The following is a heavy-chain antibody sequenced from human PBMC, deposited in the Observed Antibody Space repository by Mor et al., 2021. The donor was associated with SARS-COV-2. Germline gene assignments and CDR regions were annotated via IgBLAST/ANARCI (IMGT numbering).Heavy chain of an antibody. V-gene: IGHV3-33*01. CDR3: ARELRYFDWSLLYGM. Sequence: LAVIWYDGSNKYYADSVKGRFTISRDNSKNTLYLQMNSLRAEDTAVYYCARELRYFDWSLLYGM. D-gene: IGHD3-9*01. J-gene: IGHJ6*01. CDR2: IWYDGSNK.